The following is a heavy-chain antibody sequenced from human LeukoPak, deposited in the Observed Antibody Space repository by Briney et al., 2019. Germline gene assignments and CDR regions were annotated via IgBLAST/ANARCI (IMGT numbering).Heavy chain of an antibody. CDR1: GGTFSSYA. J-gene: IGHJ3*02. CDR3: ARDHSSSFALLWFGELGGYAFDI. D-gene: IGHD3-10*01. Sequence: GASVKVSCKASGGTFSSYAISWVRQAPGQGLEWMGGIIPIFGTANYAQKFQGRVTITTDESTSTAYMELSSLRSEDTAVYYCARDHSSSFALLWFGELGGYAFDIWGQGTMVTVSS. CDR2: IIPIFGTA. V-gene: IGHV1-69*05.